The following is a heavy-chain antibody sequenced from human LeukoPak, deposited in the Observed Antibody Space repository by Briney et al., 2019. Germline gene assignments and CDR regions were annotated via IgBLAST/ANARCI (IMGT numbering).Heavy chain of an antibody. CDR1: GGTFSSYA. D-gene: IGHD3-22*01. CDR2: IIPIFGTA. V-gene: IGHV1-69*01. CDR3: ASFGYYYDSSGYGALY. J-gene: IGHJ4*02. Sequence: ASVKVSCKASGGTFSSYAISWVRQAPGQGLEWMGGIIPIFGTANYAQKFQGRVTITADESTSTAYMELSSLRPEDTAVYYCASFGYYYDSSGYGALYWGQGTLVTVSS.